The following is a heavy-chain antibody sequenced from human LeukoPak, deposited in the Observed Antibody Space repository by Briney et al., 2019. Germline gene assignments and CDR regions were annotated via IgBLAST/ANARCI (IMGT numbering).Heavy chain of an antibody. CDR2: IYYSGST. D-gene: IGHD1-26*01. Sequence: PSETLSLTCTVSGGSISSSSYYWGWIRQPPGKGLEWIGSIYYSGSTYYNPSLKSRVTISVDTSKNQFSLKLSSVTAADTAVYYCARLVGATSNALTNDYWGQGTLVTVSS. V-gene: IGHV4-39*01. J-gene: IGHJ4*02. CDR3: ARLVGATSNALTNDY. CDR1: GGSISSSSYY.